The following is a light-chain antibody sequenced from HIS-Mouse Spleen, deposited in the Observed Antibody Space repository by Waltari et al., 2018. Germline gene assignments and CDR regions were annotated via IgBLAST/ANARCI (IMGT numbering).Light chain of an antibody. CDR1: QSVLYSSNNKNY. J-gene: IGKJ1*01. CDR2: WAA. CDR3: QQYYSTPWT. Sequence: DIVMTQSPDSLAVSLGERATINCKSSQSVLYSSNNKNYLAWYQQKPGQPTKLLIYWAATRESGVTDRFSGSGSGTDFTLTISSLQAEDVAVYYCQQYYSTPWTFGQGTKVEIK. V-gene: IGKV4-1*01.